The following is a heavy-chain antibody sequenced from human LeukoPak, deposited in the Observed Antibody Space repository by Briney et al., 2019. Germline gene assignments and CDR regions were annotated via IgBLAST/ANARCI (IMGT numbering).Heavy chain of an antibody. CDR3: ATEGGGQGSGSYGELVY. CDR1: GYTFTSYA. Sequence: GASVKVSCKASGYTFTSYAMHWVRQAPGQRLEWMGWSNAGNGNTKYSQEFQGRVTITADKSTSTAYMELSSLRSEDTAVYYCATEGGGQGSGSYGELVYWGQGTLVTVSS. CDR2: SNAGNGNT. D-gene: IGHD3-10*01. J-gene: IGHJ4*02. V-gene: IGHV1-3*02.